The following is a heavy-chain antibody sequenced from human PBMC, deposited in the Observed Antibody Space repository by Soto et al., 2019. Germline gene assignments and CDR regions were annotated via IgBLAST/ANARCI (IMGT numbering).Heavy chain of an antibody. CDR1: GFTFSNAW. Sequence: GGSLRLSCAASGFTFSNAWMNWVRQAPGKGLEWVGRIKSKTDGGTTDYAAPVKGRFTISRDDSKNTLYLQMNSLKTEDTAVYYCTTAKLELLYYYYGMDVWGQGTTVTVSS. CDR2: IKSKTDGGTT. CDR3: TTAKLELLYYYYGMDV. V-gene: IGHV3-15*07. D-gene: IGHD1-7*01. J-gene: IGHJ6*02.